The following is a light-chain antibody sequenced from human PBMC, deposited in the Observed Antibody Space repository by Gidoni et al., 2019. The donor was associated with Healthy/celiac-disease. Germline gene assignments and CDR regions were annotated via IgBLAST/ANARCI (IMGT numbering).Light chain of an antibody. V-gene: IGLV2-14*01. CDR2: EGS. CDR1: SSDVGGYNY. J-gene: IGLJ3*02. CDR3: SSYTSSSTQV. Sequence: QSALTQPASVSGSPGQSITISCTGTSSDVGGYNYVSWYRQPPVKAPKLMIYEGSNRPSGVSRRFSRSKSGNTASLNISGLQPEDAAEYYCSSYTSSSTQVFGGGTKLPVL.